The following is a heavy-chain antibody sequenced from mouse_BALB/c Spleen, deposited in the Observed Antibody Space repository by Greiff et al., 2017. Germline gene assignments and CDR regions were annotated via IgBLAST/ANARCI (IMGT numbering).Heavy chain of an antibody. J-gene: IGHJ2*01. Sequence: VQLQQSGAELAKPGASVKMSCKASGYTFTSYWMHWVKQRPGQGLEWIGYINPSTGYTEYNQKFKDKATLTADKSSSTAYMQLSSLTSEDSAVYYCARGGKLLFNFDYWGQGTTLTVSS. CDR2: INPSTGYT. CDR3: ARGGKLLFNFDY. V-gene: IGHV1-7*01. CDR1: GYTFTSYW. D-gene: IGHD2-1*01.